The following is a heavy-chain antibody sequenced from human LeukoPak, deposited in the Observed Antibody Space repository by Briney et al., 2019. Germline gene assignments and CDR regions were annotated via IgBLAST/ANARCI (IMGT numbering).Heavy chain of an antibody. V-gene: IGHV4-59*01. D-gene: IGHD6-6*01. CDR2: IYHSGST. CDR3: ARGGAARLHFQN. CDR1: GGPISGYY. Sequence: SETLSLTCTVSGGPISGYYWNWIRQPPGKGLEWIGYIYHSGSTNYNPSLQSRVTISVDTSKNQFSLNLNSVTAADTAVYYCARGGAARLHFQNWGQGTLVTVSS. J-gene: IGHJ1*01.